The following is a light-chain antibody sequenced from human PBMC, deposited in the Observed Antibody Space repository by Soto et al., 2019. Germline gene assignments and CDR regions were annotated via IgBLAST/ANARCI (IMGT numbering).Light chain of an antibody. V-gene: IGKV1-39*01. CDR3: QQSYSTPWT. CDR2: GAS. Sequence: DIQMTQSPSSLSASIGDRVIITCRASESIRTYLNWYQHKPGRAPQFLMYGASTLQSGVPSRFSGSGSGKDFSLTISSLHSEDFATYYCQQSYSTPWTFGQGTKVEI. CDR1: ESIRTY. J-gene: IGKJ1*01.